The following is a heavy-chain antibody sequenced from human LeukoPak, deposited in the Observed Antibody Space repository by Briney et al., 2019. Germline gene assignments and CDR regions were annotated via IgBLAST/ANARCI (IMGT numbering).Heavy chain of an antibody. J-gene: IGHJ6*02. CDR1: GGSISSSSYY. CDR2: IYHSGST. CDR3: ASWGSGNHQYYYGMDV. V-gene: IGHV4-39*07. D-gene: IGHD3-16*01. Sequence: SETLSLTCTVSGGSISSSSYYWGWLRQPPGRGLEWIASIYHSGSTYYNPSLKSRATISIDTSRNHFSLKLTSVTAADTAIYYCASWGSGNHQYYYGMDVWGLGTTVTVSS.